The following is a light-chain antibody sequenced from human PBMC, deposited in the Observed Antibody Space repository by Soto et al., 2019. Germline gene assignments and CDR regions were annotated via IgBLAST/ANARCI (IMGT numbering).Light chain of an antibody. V-gene: IGKV1-5*03. CDR3: QHYNSYSEA. Sequence: DIQMAQSPSAQCRSLVARVTTTCQASQTISSWLAWYQQKPGKAHKLLIYKASTLKSGVPSRFSGSGSGTEFTLTISSLQPDEFATYYCQHYNSYSEAVGQGTKVDIK. CDR1: QTISSW. J-gene: IGKJ1*01. CDR2: KAS.